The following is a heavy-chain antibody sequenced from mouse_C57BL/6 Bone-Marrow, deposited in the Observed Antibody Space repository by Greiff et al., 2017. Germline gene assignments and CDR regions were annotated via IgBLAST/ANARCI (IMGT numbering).Heavy chain of an antibody. V-gene: IGHV1-64*01. D-gene: IGHD1-1*01. CDR3: ARWGGYYGSSYAMDY. J-gene: IGHJ4*01. CDR1: GYTFTSYW. Sequence: QVQLQQPGAELVKPGASVKLSCKASGYTFTSYWMHWVKQRPGQGLEWIGMIHPNSGSTNYNEKFKSKATLTVDKSSSTAYMQLSSLTSEDSAVYYCARWGGYYGSSYAMDYWGQGTSVPVSS. CDR2: IHPNSGST.